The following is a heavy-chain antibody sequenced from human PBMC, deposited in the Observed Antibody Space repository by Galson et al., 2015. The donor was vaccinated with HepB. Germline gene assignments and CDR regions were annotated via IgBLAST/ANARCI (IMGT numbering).Heavy chain of an antibody. CDR2: ISYDGSNK. V-gene: IGHV3-30*04. CDR1: GFTFSSYA. Sequence: SLRLSCTASGFTFSSYAMHWVRQAPGKGLEWVAVISYDGSNKYYADTVKGRFTISRDKSKNTLYLQMNSLRAEDTAVYYCARDRLQQLADYWGQGTLVTVSS. CDR3: ARDRLQQLADY. J-gene: IGHJ4*02. D-gene: IGHD6-13*01.